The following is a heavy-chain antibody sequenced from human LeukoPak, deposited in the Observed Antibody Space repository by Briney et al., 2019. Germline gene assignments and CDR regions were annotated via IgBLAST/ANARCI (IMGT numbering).Heavy chain of an antibody. CDR2: ISWNSGSI. V-gene: IGHV3-9*03. CDR3: AKGIGVGATGPYYFDY. CDR1: GFTFDDYA. Sequence: PGGSLRLSCAASGFTFDDYAMHWVRQAPGKGLEWVSGISWNSGSIGYADSVKGRFTISRDNAKNSLYLQMNSLRAEDMALYYCAKGIGVGATGPYYFDYWGQGTLVTVSS. D-gene: IGHD1-26*01. J-gene: IGHJ4*02.